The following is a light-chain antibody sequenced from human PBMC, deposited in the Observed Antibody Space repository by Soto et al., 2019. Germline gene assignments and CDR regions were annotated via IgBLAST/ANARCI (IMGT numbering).Light chain of an antibody. V-gene: IGKV3D-15*01. CDR2: GAS. CDR3: QQYNNWVT. Sequence: EIVLTQSPATLSLSPGERVTLSCRASQSVGSDLAWYQQTPGQAPRLLIYGASNRATGIPARFSGSGSGTDFTLTINSLQSEDFAVYYCQQYNNWVTFGGGTKVDIK. CDR1: QSVGSD. J-gene: IGKJ4*01.